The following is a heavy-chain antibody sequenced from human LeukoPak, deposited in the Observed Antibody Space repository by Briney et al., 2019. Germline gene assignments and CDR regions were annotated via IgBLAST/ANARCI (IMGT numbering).Heavy chain of an antibody. D-gene: IGHD3-3*01. J-gene: IGHJ3*02. V-gene: IGHV4-39*07. CDR3: GRDLGGYYRLDAFDI. CDR1: GVSISSSSYY. Sequence: TSRTLSLTCTVSGVSISSSSYYWGWIRQPPGMGLEWIRSIYYSGSTYYNPSLKRRVTISVDTSKNQFSLKLSSVTAAATAVYYCGRDLGGYYRLDAFDIWGQGEMGTVSS. CDR2: IYYSGST.